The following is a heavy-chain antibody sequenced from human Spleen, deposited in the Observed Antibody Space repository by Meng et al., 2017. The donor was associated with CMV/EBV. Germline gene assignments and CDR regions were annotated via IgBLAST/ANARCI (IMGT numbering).Heavy chain of an antibody. CDR1: GFTVSGDY. Sequence: LSCAASGFTVSGDYMSWVRRAPGKGLEWVSVIYTGGITYYADSVKGRFTISRDTSKNTVYLQMDSLRSEDTAVYYCARERMRNYLDYWGQGTLVTVSS. V-gene: IGHV3-66*02. CDR2: IYTGGIT. J-gene: IGHJ4*02. CDR3: ARERMRNYLDY. D-gene: IGHD2-15*01.